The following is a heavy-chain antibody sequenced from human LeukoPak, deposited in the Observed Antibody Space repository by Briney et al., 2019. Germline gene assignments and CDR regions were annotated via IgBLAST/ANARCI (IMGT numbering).Heavy chain of an antibody. D-gene: IGHD6-19*01. Sequence: SETPSLTCTVSGGSISSYYWSWIRQPAGKGLEWIGRIYTSGSTNYNPSLKSRVTMSVDTSKNQFSLKLSSVTAADTAVYYCARDQGGQWLVHFDYWGQGTLVTVSS. J-gene: IGHJ4*02. CDR2: IYTSGST. CDR3: ARDQGGQWLVHFDY. CDR1: GGSISSYY. V-gene: IGHV4-4*07.